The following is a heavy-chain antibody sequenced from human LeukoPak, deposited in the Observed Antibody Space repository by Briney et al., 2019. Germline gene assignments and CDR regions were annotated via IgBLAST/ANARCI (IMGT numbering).Heavy chain of an antibody. Sequence: ESGPTLVKPTQTLTLTCTFSGFSLSTSGVGVGWIRQPPGKALEWLALIYLNDDKRYSPSLKSRLTITKDTSKNQVVLTMTNMDPVDTATYYCAHRRRENYYDSSGYYLDYFDYWGQGTLVTVSS. CDR3: AHRRRENYYDSSGYYLDYFDY. D-gene: IGHD3-22*01. V-gene: IGHV2-5*01. CDR1: GFSLSTSGVG. CDR2: IYLNDDK. J-gene: IGHJ4*02.